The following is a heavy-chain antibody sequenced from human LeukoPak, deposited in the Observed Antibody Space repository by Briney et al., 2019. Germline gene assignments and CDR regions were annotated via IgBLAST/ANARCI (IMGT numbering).Heavy chain of an antibody. J-gene: IGHJ6*03. CDR3: ARGPKSKLWFGDGHYYYYMDV. D-gene: IGHD3-10*01. CDR2: INPSGGST. CDR1: GYTFTSYG. Sequence: ASVKVSCKASGYTFTSYGISWVRQAPGQGLEWMGIINPSGGSTNYAQKFQGRVTMTTDTSTSTAYMELRSLRSDDTAVYYCARGPKSKLWFGDGHYYYYMDVWGKGTTVTVSS. V-gene: IGHV1-18*01.